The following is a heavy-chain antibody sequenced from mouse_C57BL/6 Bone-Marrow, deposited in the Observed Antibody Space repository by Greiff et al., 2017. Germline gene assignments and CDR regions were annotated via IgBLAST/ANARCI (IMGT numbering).Heavy chain of an antibody. Sequence: QVQLQQSGAELVRPGTSVKMSCKASGYTFTNYWIGWAKQRPGHGLEWIGDIYPGGGYTNYNEKFKGKATLTADKSSSTAYMQCSSLTSEDSAIYYGARGGGYYAMDYWGQGTSVTVSS. V-gene: IGHV1-63*01. CDR2: IYPGGGYT. CDR1: GYTFTNYW. CDR3: ARGGGYYAMDY. J-gene: IGHJ4*01.